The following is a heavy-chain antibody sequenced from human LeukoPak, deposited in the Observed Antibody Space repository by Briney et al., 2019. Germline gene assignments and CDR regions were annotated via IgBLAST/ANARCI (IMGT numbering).Heavy chain of an antibody. D-gene: IGHD3-10*01. Sequence: KASETLSLTCTVSGGSISSDDYYWSWIRQPPGKGLEWIVYIYYSGSTYYNPSLKSRVTISVDTSKNQFSLKLSSVTAADTAVYYCARVHYGSGSLYYYYYYMDVWGKGTTVTVSS. J-gene: IGHJ6*03. CDR1: GGSISSDDYY. CDR3: ARVHYGSGSLYYYYYYMDV. CDR2: IYYSGST. V-gene: IGHV4-30-4*08.